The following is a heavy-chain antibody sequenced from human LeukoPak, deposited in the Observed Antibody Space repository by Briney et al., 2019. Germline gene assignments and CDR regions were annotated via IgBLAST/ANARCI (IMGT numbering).Heavy chain of an antibody. CDR1: GYTFTSYA. CDR2: INTNTGNP. Sequence: VASVKVSCKASGYTFTSYAMNWVRQAPGQGLEWMGWINTNTGNPTYAQGFTGRFVFSLDTSVSTAYLQISSLKAEDTAVYYCARGYSSSWKTEYYFDYWGQGTLVAVSS. J-gene: IGHJ4*02. CDR3: ARGYSSSWKTEYYFDY. V-gene: IGHV7-4-1*02. D-gene: IGHD6-13*01.